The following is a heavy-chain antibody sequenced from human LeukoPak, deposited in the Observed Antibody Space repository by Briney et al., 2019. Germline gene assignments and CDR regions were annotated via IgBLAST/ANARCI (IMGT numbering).Heavy chain of an antibody. V-gene: IGHV3-30*18. J-gene: IGHJ4*02. CDR2: ISYDGSNK. Sequence: GRSLRLSCVGSGFTFSSYGMHWVRQAPGKGLEWVAVISYDGSNKYYADSVKGRFTISRDNSKSTLYLQMNSLRAEDTAVYYCAKDPSGSSWATEFWGQGTLVTVFS. CDR1: GFTFSSYG. CDR3: AKDPSGSSWATEF. D-gene: IGHD6-13*01.